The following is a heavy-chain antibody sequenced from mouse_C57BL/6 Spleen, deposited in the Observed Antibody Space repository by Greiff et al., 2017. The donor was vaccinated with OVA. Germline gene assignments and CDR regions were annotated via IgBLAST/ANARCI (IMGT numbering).Heavy chain of an antibody. D-gene: IGHD2-4*01. CDR1: GYTFTSYW. J-gene: IGHJ3*01. CDR2: IDPSSGGT. Sequence: VQLQQPGAELVKPGASVKLSCKASGYTFTSYWMHWVKQRPGRGLEWIGRIDPSSGGTKYNEKFKSKATLTVDKPSSTAYMQRSSLTSEDSAVYYCARGDYDGGAWFAYWGQGTLVTVSA. CDR3: ARGDYDGGAWFAY. V-gene: IGHV1-72*01.